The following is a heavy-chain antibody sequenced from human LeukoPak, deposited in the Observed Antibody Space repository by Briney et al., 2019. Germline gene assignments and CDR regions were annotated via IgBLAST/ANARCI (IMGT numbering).Heavy chain of an antibody. CDR3: AKAMRYYYDSRGAFDI. D-gene: IGHD3-22*01. CDR2: ISWNSGSI. J-gene: IGHJ3*02. CDR1: GFTFDDYA. Sequence: GGSLRLSCAASGFTFDDYAMHWVRQASGKGLEWVSGISWNSGSIGYADSVKGRFTISRDNAKNSLYLQMNSLRAEDTALYYCAKAMRYYYDSRGAFDIWGQGTMVTVSS. V-gene: IGHV3-9*01.